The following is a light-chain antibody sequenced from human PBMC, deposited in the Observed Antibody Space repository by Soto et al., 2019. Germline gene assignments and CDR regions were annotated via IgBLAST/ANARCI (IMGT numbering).Light chain of an antibody. CDR1: SSDVGSYNL. Sequence: QSVLAQTSAVSGSPGQSITISRTRTSSDVGSYNLVSWYQQHPGKAPKLMIDEGSKRTSGVSKRFSGSKSGNTASVTISGLQAEDEAHYYCCSYAGSSTAYVFGTGPKVTVL. V-gene: IGLV2-23*01. J-gene: IGLJ1*01. CDR3: CSYAGSSTAYV. CDR2: EGS.